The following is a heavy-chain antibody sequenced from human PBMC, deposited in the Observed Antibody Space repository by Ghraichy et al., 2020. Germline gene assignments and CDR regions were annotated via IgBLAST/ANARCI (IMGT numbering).Heavy chain of an antibody. Sequence: GALRLSCAASGFTFSSYSMNWVRQAPGKGLEWVSYISSSSSTIYYADSVKGRFTISRDNAKNSLYLQMNSLRAEDTAVYYCVREVRERPYYDFWSGYYLYFDYWGQGTLVTVSS. J-gene: IGHJ4*02. D-gene: IGHD3-3*01. CDR2: ISSSSSTI. V-gene: IGHV3-48*01. CDR1: GFTFSSYS. CDR3: VREVRERPYYDFWSGYYLYFDY.